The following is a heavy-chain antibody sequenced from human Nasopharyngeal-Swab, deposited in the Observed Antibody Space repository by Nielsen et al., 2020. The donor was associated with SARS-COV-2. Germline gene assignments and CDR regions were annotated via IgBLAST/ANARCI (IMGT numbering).Heavy chain of an antibody. Sequence: GEALKTPWAALGFTFSDYYMSWIRQAPGKGLEWVSYISSSGRAIYYADSVKGRFTISRDNAKNSLYLQMNSLRAEDTAVYYCARAGYYYEGDYYYYGMDVWGQGTTVTVSS. V-gene: IGHV3-11*04. CDR1: GFTFSDYY. CDR2: ISSSGRAI. J-gene: IGHJ6*02. D-gene: IGHD3-22*01. CDR3: ARAGYYYEGDYYYYGMDV.